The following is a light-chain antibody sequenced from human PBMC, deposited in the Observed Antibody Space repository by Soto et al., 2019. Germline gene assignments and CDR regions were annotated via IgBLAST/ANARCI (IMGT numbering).Light chain of an antibody. CDR2: EVE. CDR3: LSYGGSNNYV. Sequence: QSVLTQPPSVSGAPGQRVTISCTGSSSNIGAGYDVHWYQQRPGTAPKLLIYEVEKRPPGVPGRFSGSKSGNTASLTVSGLQADDEADYYCLSYGGSNNYVFGTGTKVTVL. V-gene: IGLV1-40*01. J-gene: IGLJ1*01. CDR1: SSNIGAGYD.